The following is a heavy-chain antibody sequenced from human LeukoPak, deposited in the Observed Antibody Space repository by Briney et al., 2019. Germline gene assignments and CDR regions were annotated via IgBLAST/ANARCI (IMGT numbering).Heavy chain of an antibody. Sequence: PGGSLRLSCAASGFTLSSFWMSWVRQAPGKGLEWVADTDKDGRVTKCADSVKGRFPTSRGNAKHSLFLQMNSLRAEDTAMYYCARDRGWFYFDLWGQGTMVIVSS. CDR3: ARDRGWFYFDL. CDR2: TDKDGRVT. D-gene: IGHD2-15*01. CDR1: GFTLSSFW. J-gene: IGHJ3*01. V-gene: IGHV3-7*01.